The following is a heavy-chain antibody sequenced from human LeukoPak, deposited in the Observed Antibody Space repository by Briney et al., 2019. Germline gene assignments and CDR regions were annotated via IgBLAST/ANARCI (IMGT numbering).Heavy chain of an antibody. CDR3: ARDVRRRDGYNYAEV. V-gene: IGHV4-59*01. D-gene: IGHD5-24*01. J-gene: IGHJ4*02. CDR2: ISYSGIN. Sequence: SETLSLTCTVSGGSISSYYWSWIRQPPGKGLEWIGYISYSGINNYNPSLKSRVTISVDTSKNHFSLKLTTVTAADTAVYYCARDVRRRDGYNYAEVWGQGTLVTVSS. CDR1: GGSISSYY.